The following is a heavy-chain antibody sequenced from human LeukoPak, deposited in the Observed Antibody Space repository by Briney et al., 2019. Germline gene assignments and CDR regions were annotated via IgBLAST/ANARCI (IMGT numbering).Heavy chain of an antibody. CDR1: GDSLSSYY. J-gene: IGHJ3*02. CDR3: ARELADYDAFDI. Sequence: SETLSLTCTVAGDSLSSYYSSCIRQPAESGLEWIRRIYGSGRTTYNHSLKSRVTMSVDTSKNQFSLKLSSVTAADTAVYYCARELADYDAFDIWGQGTMVTVSS. CDR2: IYGSGRT. D-gene: IGHD3-16*01. V-gene: IGHV4-4*07.